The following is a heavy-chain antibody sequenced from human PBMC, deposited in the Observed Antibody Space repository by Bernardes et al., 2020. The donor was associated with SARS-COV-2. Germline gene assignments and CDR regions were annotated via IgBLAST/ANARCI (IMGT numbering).Heavy chain of an antibody. V-gene: IGHV4-39*01. CDR3: ARHGTDYFERSPSPDY. Sequence: SETPSLTYTVSGGSISSSTYYWGWIRQPPGKGLEWIGSIYYSGSTYYNPSLKSRVTIVVDTSKKQFSLKLSSVSAADTAVYYCARHGTDYFERSPSPDYWGQGTLVTVSS. CDR1: GGSISSSTYY. CDR2: IYYSGST. D-gene: IGHD3-22*01. J-gene: IGHJ4*02.